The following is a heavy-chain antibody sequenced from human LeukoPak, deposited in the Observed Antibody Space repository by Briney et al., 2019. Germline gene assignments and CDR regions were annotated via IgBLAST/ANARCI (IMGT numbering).Heavy chain of an antibody. CDR2: ISSSGSTI. CDR3: AKDRIVAPNEYYYYYYMDV. Sequence: GGSLRLSCAASGFTFSSYEMNWVRQAPGKGLEWVSYISSSGSTIYYADSVKGRFTISRDNSKNTLYLQMNSLRAEDTAVYYCAKDRIVAPNEYYYYYYMDVWGKGTTVTVSS. J-gene: IGHJ6*03. D-gene: IGHD5-12*01. V-gene: IGHV3-48*03. CDR1: GFTFSSYE.